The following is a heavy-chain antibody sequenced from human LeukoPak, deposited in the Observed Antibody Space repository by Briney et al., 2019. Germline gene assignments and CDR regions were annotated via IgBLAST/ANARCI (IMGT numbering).Heavy chain of an antibody. Sequence: QPWGSLRLSCAASGFSFSSYGMHWVRQAPGKGLEWVAVIAYDGSHTYYADSVKGRFTISRDNSKNTLYLQMNSLRPEDTAVYYCAKGPDYYDSSGYLATFDYWGQGTLVTVSS. J-gene: IGHJ4*02. V-gene: IGHV3-30*18. CDR2: IAYDGSHT. D-gene: IGHD3-22*01. CDR3: AKGPDYYDSSGYLATFDY. CDR1: GFSFSSYG.